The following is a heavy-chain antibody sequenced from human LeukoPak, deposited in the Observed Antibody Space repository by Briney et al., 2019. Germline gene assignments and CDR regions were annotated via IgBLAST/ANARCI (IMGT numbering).Heavy chain of an antibody. CDR1: GFFSNYG. CDR2: VNSDGRFT. CDR3: VRSDWFDN. V-gene: IGHV3-74*03. J-gene: IGHJ5*02. Sequence: GGSLRLSRAASGFFSNYGMHWVRQAPGKGLVWVSRVNSDGRFTKYADSVKGRFTISRDNAKNTLYLQMNSLRAEDTAMYYCVRSDWFDNWGQGTLVTVSS.